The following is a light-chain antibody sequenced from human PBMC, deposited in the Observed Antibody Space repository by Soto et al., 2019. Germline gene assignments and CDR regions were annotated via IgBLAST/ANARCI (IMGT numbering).Light chain of an antibody. CDR1: QTDSNQ. V-gene: IGKV3-11*01. J-gene: IGKJ5*01. Sequence: EIVLTQSPVTQSLSPGERATLSCRASQTDSNQLAWYQQKPGQAPRLLIYDASRRVTGIPARFSGSGSGTDFTLTLSSLEPEDFAVYYCQQRAGSSTFGQGTRLEIK. CDR2: DAS. CDR3: QQRAGSST.